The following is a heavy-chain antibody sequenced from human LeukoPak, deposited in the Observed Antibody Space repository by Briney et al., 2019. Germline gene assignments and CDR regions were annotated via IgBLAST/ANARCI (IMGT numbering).Heavy chain of an antibody. V-gene: IGHV3-53*01. CDR2: NHSGGST. CDR1: GFTVSSNY. Sequence: GGSLRLSCAASGFTVSSNYMSWVRQAPGKGLEWGSVNHSGGSTYYADSVKGRFTISRDNPKNTLYLQMDSLRAEDTAVYYCVRSLWSGFYYYYYMDVWGKGTTVTVSS. J-gene: IGHJ6*03. D-gene: IGHD3-3*01. CDR3: VRSLWSGFYYYYYMDV.